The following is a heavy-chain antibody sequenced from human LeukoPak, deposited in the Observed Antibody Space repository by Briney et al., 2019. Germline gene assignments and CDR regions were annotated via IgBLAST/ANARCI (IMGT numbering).Heavy chain of an antibody. J-gene: IGHJ6*02. V-gene: IGHV4-59*13. Sequence: RPSETLSLTCTVSGGVISIYGWSWFRQPPGKGLEWIGEVYYSGSTDYNPSLKSRVTISTDTSNNQVSLKLNSVTAADTAVYYCARLSRIASAGDYDYHSLDVRGQGTTVTVSS. CDR3: ARLSRIASAGDYDYHSLDV. CDR2: VYYSGST. D-gene: IGHD6-13*01. CDR1: GGVISIYG.